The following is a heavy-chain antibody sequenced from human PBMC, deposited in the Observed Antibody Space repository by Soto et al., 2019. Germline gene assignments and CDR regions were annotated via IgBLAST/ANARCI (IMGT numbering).Heavy chain of an antibody. Sequence: QVQLQESGPGLVKPSQTLSLTCTVAGGSITSNSYHWTWIRQHPEKGLEWIGDIYYSGSNNYNPSLRSRVTISVDTSKSQFSLKVTSVTAADPAVYYCARAPIGRPPDFWGQGTLVTVSS. V-gene: IGHV4-31*03. D-gene: IGHD1-26*01. CDR3: ARAPIGRPPDF. CDR1: GGSITSNSYH. CDR2: IYYSGSN. J-gene: IGHJ4*02.